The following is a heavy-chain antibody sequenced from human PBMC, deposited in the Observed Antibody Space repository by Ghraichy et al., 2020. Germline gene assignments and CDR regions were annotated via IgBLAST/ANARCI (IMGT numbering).Heavy chain of an antibody. CDR2: IWYDGSNK. D-gene: IGHD3-3*01. J-gene: IGHJ6*03. V-gene: IGHV3-33*01. Sequence: GGSLRLSCAASGFTFSSYGMHWVRQAPGKGLEWVAVIWYDGSNKYYADSVKGRFTISRDNSKNTLYLQMNSLRAEDTAVYYCARGPYYDFWSGYSAVYYYMDVWGKGTTVTVSS. CDR3: ARGPYYDFWSGYSAVYYYMDV. CDR1: GFTFSSYG.